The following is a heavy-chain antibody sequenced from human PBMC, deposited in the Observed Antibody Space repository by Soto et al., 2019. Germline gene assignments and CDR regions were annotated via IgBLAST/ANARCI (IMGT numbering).Heavy chain of an antibody. CDR2: IYYSGST. CDR3: ARRYGPGFDY. J-gene: IGHJ4*02. V-gene: IGHV4-59*08. Sequence: QVQLQESGPGLVKPSETLSLTCTVSGGSISSYYWIWIRQPPGKGLEWIGYIYYSGSTNYNPSLKSRVTISVDTSKNQFSLKLSSVTAADTAVYYCARRYGPGFDYWGQGTLVTVSS. D-gene: IGHD4-17*01. CDR1: GGSISSYY.